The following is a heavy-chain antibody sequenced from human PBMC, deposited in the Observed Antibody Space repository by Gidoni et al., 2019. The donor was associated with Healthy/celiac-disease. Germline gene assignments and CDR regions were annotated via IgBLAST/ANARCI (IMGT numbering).Heavy chain of an antibody. Sequence: QLQLLQAGAELRKPGASVKVSCKASGYTFTSYYMHWVRQAPGQGLEWMGRINPSGGSTSYAQKFQGRVTMTRDTSTSTVYMELSSLRSEDTAVYYCARDIPSTMVRGVKTDQIDYWGQGTLVTVSS. CDR3: ARDIPSTMVRGVKTDQIDY. CDR2: INPSGGST. CDR1: GYTFTSYY. V-gene: IGHV1-46*01. D-gene: IGHD3-10*01. J-gene: IGHJ4*02.